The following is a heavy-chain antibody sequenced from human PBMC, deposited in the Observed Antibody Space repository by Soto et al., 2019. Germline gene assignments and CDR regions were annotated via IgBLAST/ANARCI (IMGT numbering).Heavy chain of an antibody. D-gene: IGHD1-1*01. CDR3: ARLEGLSTISYYFDF. CDR2: INYSGST. Sequence: PSETLSLTCDVYGGSFSGQSWGWISQPPGKGLEWIGEINYSGSTYYNPSLQTRVTISLDKSKSQFSLKLNSVTAADSAVYFCARLEGLSTISYYFDFWGPGALVTVSS. CDR1: GGSFSGQS. J-gene: IGHJ4*02. V-gene: IGHV4-34*01.